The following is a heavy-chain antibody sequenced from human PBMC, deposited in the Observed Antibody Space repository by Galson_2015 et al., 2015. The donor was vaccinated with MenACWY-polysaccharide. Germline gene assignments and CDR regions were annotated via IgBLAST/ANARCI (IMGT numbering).Heavy chain of an antibody. V-gene: IGHV5-51*03. J-gene: IGHJ5*02. CDR2: IYPGDSDT. D-gene: IGHD3-3*01. CDR3: ARLLPPPSFDFWSGWFDP. CDR1: GYSFTSYW. Sequence: QSGAEVKKPGESLQISCKGSGYSFTSYWIGWVRQMPGKGMEWMGIIYPGDSDTRYSTSFQGQVTISADKSISTAYLQWSSLKASDTAMYYFARLLPPPSFDFWSGWFDPWCPATLLPVSS.